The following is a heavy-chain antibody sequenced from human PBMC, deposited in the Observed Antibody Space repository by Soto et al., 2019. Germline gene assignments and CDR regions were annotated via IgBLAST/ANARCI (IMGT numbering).Heavy chain of an antibody. CDR2: TYYRSKWYN. Sequence: SQTLSLTYDISGDNVSSNSAAWNWIRQSPSRGLEWLGRTYYRSKWYNDYAVSVKSRITINPDTSKNQFSLQLNSVTPEDTAVYYCARESGKWLRFYNWFDPWGQGTLVTVSS. CDR1: GDNVSSNSAA. V-gene: IGHV6-1*01. CDR3: ARESGKWLRFYNWFDP. J-gene: IGHJ5*02. D-gene: IGHD5-12*01.